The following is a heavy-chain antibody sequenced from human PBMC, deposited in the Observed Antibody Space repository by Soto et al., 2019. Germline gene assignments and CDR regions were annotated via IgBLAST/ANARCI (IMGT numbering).Heavy chain of an antibody. CDR3: ARGYLVVVVAATPPFDY. CDR1: GFTFSSYA. J-gene: IGHJ4*02. D-gene: IGHD2-15*01. V-gene: IGHV3-30-3*01. CDR2: ISYDGSNK. Sequence: QVQLVESGGGVVQPGRSLRLSCAASGFTFSSYAMHWVRQAPGKGLEWVAVISYDGSNKYYADSVKGRFTISRDNSKNTLYLQMNSVRAEDTAVYYCARGYLVVVVAATPPFDYWGQGTLVTVSS.